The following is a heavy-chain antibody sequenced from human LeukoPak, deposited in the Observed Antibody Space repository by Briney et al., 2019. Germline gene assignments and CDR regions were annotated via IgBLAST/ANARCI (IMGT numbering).Heavy chain of an antibody. CDR2: VSHGGSS. Sequence: SETLSLTCAVYGGPFRGFFWSWIRQAPGKGLEWIGEVSHGGSSNYNPSLKSRINISLDTSRSQFSLRLTSVTAADTAVYYCARGIFYGGRNQYIWLDLWGQGTLVTVFS. J-gene: IGHJ5*02. V-gene: IGHV4-34*01. CDR1: GGPFRGFF. D-gene: IGHD4-23*01. CDR3: ARGIFYGGRNQYIWLDL.